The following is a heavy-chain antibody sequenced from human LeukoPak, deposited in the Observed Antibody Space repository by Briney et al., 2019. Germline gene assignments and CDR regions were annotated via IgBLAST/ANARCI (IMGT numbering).Heavy chain of an antibody. CDR3: ARDMYSMSSARGAY. J-gene: IGHJ4*02. D-gene: IGHD3-10*01. Sequence: GRSLRLSCAASGFTFSDYWMRWVRQAPGKGLVWVARINGDGSSTTYVESVRGRFTISRDNAKKTLYLQMNSLRAEDAAVYYCARDMYSMSSARGAYWGQGTLVTVSS. CDR1: GFTFSDYW. CDR2: INGDGSST. V-gene: IGHV3-74*01.